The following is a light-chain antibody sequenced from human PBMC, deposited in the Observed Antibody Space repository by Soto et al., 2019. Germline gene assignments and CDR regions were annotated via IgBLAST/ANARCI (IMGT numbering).Light chain of an antibody. CDR2: EVS. Sequence: QSALTQPPSASGSPGQSVTISCTGTSSDVGAYKYVSWYQQYPGKAPKLMIYEVSKRPSGVPDRFSGSKSGNTASLTVSGLQAEDEAEYYCTSYVGSNIWVFGGGTTVPVL. CDR1: SSDVGAYKY. J-gene: IGLJ3*02. CDR3: TSYVGSNIWV. V-gene: IGLV2-8*01.